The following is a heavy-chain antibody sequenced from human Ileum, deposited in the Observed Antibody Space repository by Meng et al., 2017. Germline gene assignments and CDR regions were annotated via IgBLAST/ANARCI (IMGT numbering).Heavy chain of an antibody. CDR1: GYSFTSYW. V-gene: IGHV5-51*01. CDR3: PIRPSVTGEPFDY. Sequence: GGSLRLSCKGSGYSFTSYWIGWVRQMPGKGLEWIALINPVNSDTRYSPSFQGQFTISVDKSINTAHIQLTTLKATDTAMYYCPIRPSVTGEPFDYWGQGTLVTVSS. CDR2: INPVNSDT. J-gene: IGHJ4*02. D-gene: IGHD1-14*01.